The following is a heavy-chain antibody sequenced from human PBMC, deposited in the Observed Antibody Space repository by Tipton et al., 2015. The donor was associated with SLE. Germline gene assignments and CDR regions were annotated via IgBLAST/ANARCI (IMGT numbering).Heavy chain of an antibody. CDR1: GGSFSGYF. V-gene: IGHV4-34*01. D-gene: IGHD4/OR15-4a*01. CDR3: ARGGLTLDAFDI. J-gene: IGHJ3*02. Sequence: TLSLTCAVYGGSFSGYFWSWIRQPPGKGLEWIGEINHGGSTNYNPSLKSRVTISVDTSKNQFSLKLSSVTAADTAVYYCARGGLTLDAFDIWGQGTMVTVSS. CDR2: INHGGST.